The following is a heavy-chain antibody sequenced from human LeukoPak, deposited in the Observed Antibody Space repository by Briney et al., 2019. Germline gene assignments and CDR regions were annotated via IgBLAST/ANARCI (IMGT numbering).Heavy chain of an antibody. Sequence: GGSLRLSCAASEFSFSSHAFHWVRQAPGGDLEWVAAISYGGSNRYYRDSVTDRFTISRDNSKNTLYLQMNSLSLEDTAVYFCARGGSRGSQSYFFDSWGPGILVTVSS. CDR2: ISYGGSNR. J-gene: IGHJ4*02. CDR3: ARGGSRGSQSYFFDS. CDR1: EFSFSSHA. V-gene: IGHV3-30-3*01. D-gene: IGHD3-10*01.